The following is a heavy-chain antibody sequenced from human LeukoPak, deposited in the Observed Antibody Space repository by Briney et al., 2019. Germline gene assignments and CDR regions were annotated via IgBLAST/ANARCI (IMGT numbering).Heavy chain of an antibody. CDR2: VYYTGST. CDR1: GGFISGSNYY. V-gene: IGHV4-39*01. CDR3: ARGGGWPALWFDP. J-gene: IGHJ5*02. D-gene: IGHD6-19*01. Sequence: SETLSLTCTVSGGFISGSNYYWAWIRQPPGKGLEWIGSVYYTGSTYYDPSLKSRVTISVDTSKNQFSLKVNSVTAADTAVYYCARGGGWPALWFDPWGQGTLVTVSS.